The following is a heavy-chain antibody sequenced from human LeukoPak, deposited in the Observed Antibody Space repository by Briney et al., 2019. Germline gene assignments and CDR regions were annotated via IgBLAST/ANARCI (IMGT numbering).Heavy chain of an antibody. CDR1: GGSISSGGYY. D-gene: IGHD4-17*01. J-gene: IGHJ5*02. Sequence: SETLSLTCTVSGGSISSGGYYWNWIRQPAGKGLEWIGRIYTSGSTNYNPSLKSRVTVSVDTSKNQFSLKLSSVTAADTAVYYCAPDSYGDYEDWFDPWGQGTLVTVSS. CDR2: IYTSGST. CDR3: APDSYGDYEDWFDP. V-gene: IGHV4-61*02.